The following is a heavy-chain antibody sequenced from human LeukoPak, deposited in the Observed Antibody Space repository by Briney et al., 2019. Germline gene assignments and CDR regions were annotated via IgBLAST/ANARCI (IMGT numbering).Heavy chain of an antibody. D-gene: IGHD3-10*01. Sequence: PGGSLRLSCAASGFTFSSYGMHWVRQAPGKGLEWVAFIRYDGSNKYYADSVKGRFTISRDNSKNTLYLQMNSLRAEDTAVYYCAKDVSMVRGVNYYYYMDVWGKGTTVTVSS. CDR3: AKDVSMVRGVNYYYYMDV. CDR2: IRYDGSNK. V-gene: IGHV3-30*02. CDR1: GFTFSSYG. J-gene: IGHJ6*03.